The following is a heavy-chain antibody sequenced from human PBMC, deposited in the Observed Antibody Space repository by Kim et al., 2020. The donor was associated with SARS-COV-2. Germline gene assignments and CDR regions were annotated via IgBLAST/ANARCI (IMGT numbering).Heavy chain of an antibody. CDR1: GGTFSSYA. J-gene: IGHJ6*02. CDR3: ARELRGHANSNYRRLYYYYYGMDV. CDR2: IIPILGIA. Sequence: SVKVSCKASGGTFSSYAISWVRQAPGQGLEWMGRIIPILGIANYAQKFQGRVTITADKSTSTAYMELSSLRSEDTAVYYCARELRGHANSNYRRLYYYYYGMDVWGQGTTVTVSS. D-gene: IGHD4-4*01. V-gene: IGHV1-69*04.